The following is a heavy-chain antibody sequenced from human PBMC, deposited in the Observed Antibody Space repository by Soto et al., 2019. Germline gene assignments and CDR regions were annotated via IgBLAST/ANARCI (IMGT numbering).Heavy chain of an antibody. CDR2: INHSGST. J-gene: IGHJ6*02. V-gene: IGHV4-34*01. Sequence: QVQLQQWGAGLLKPSETLSLTCAVYGGSFSGYYWSWIRQPPGKGLEWIGEINHSGSTNYNPSLKRRVTISVDTSKNQFSLKLSSVTAADTAVYYCARGLRFLEWLPFYGMDVWGQGTTVTVSS. D-gene: IGHD3-3*01. CDR1: GGSFSGYY. CDR3: ARGLRFLEWLPFYGMDV.